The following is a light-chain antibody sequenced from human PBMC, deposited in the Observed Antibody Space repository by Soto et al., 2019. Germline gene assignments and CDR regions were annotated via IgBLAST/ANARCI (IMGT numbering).Light chain of an antibody. CDR2: DVS. J-gene: IGLJ2*01. CDR1: SSDVGGYNY. Sequence: QSALTQPRSVSGSPGQSVTISCTGTSSDVGGYNYVSWYQQHPGKAPKLMIYDVSKRPSGVPDRFSGSKSGNTASLTISGLQVEYGGDYYCCSYAGTYNVVFGGGTKLTVL. CDR3: CSYAGTYNVV. V-gene: IGLV2-11*01.